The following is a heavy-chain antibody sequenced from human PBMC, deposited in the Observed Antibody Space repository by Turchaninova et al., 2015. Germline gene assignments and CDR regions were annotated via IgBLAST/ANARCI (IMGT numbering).Heavy chain of an antibody. V-gene: IGHV5-10-1*03. CDR1: GDSVNSYW. J-gene: IGHJ5*02. CDR2: IDPSDSYT. Sequence: VQLVQCGAEGKKPGGSLRNACKGSGDSVNSYWISWVRQMPGKGLEWMGRIDPSDSYTNYSPSFQGHVTISADKSISTAYLQWSSLKASDTAMYYCARLSFNPWGQGTLVTVSS. CDR3: ARLSFNP.